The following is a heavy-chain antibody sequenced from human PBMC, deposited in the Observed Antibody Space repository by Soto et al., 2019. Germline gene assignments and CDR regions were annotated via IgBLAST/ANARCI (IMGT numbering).Heavy chain of an antibody. V-gene: IGHV3-30-3*01. Sequence: QVQLVESGGGVVQPGRSLRLSCAASGFTFSSYAMHWVRQAPGKGLEWVAVISYDGSNIYYADSVKGRFTISRDNSKNMLYLRMNSLRAEDTAVYYCARGLGLLPDYWGQGTLVTVSS. CDR2: ISYDGSNI. J-gene: IGHJ4*02. CDR1: GFTFSSYA. CDR3: ARGLGLLPDY. D-gene: IGHD3-22*01.